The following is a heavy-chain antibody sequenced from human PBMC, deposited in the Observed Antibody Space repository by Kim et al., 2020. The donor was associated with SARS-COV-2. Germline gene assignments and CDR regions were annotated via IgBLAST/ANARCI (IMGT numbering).Heavy chain of an antibody. Sequence: SETLSLTCTVSGGSISSYYWSWIRQPPGKGLEWIGYIYYSGSTNYNPSLKSRVTISVDTSKNQFSLKLSSVTAADTAVYYCARVPAIIRNLYYYGMDVWGQGTTVTVSS. CDR3: ARVPAIIRNLYYYGMDV. CDR2: IYYSGST. CDR1: GGSISSYY. V-gene: IGHV4-59*01. D-gene: IGHD3-3*01. J-gene: IGHJ6*02.